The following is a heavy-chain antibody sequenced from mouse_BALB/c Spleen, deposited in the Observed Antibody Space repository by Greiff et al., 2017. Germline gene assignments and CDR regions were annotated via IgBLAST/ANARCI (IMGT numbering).Heavy chain of an antibody. V-gene: IGHV14-3*02. D-gene: IGHD2-1*01. CDR3: AREGIYYGIWFAY. J-gene: IGHJ3*01. Sequence: EVQLQQSGAELVKPGASVKLSCTASGFNIKDTYMHWVKQRPEQGLEWIGRIDPANGNTKYDPKFQGKATITADTSSNTAYLQLSSLTSEDTAVYYCAREGIYYGIWFAYWGQGTLVTVSA. CDR2: IDPANGNT. CDR1: GFNIKDTY.